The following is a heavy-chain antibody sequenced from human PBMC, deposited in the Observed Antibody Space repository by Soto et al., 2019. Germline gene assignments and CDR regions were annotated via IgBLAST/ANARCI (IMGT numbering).Heavy chain of an antibody. CDR2: IKSKTDGGTT. J-gene: IGHJ4*02. V-gene: IGHV3-15*01. D-gene: IGHD3-3*01. Sequence: GGSLRLSCAASGFTFSTAWMSWVRKAPGKGLEWVGRIKSKTDGGTTDYAAPVKGRFTISRDDSKNTLYLQMNSLKTEDTAVYYCTTQIPNFGVVIMAPGYWGQGTLVTVSS. CDR1: GFTFSTAW. CDR3: TTQIPNFGVVIMAPGY.